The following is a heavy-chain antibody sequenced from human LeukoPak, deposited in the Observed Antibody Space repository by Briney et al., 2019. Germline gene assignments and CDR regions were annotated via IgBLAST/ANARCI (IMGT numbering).Heavy chain of an antibody. J-gene: IGHJ4*02. CDR2: IKPSGGSA. CDR1: GYTFTGYY. V-gene: IGHV1-46*01. Sequence: ASVKVSSKASGYTFTGYYMHWVRQAPGQGLEWMGIIKPSGGSASYAQKFQGRVTMTRDTSTSTVYMELSSLRSEDTAVYYCAREGGSGSYSYHFDFWGQGAPLTVSS. CDR3: AREGGSGSYSYHFDF. D-gene: IGHD1-26*01.